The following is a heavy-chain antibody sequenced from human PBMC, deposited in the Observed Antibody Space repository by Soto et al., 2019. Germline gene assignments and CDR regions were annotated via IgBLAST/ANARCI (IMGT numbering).Heavy chain of an antibody. Sequence: DVQLLESGGGLVQPGGSLRLSCAASGFSFSTYAMVWVRQAPGKGQEWVSGITGSGGTIEHAASVKGRFTISRDNSKNTVYLQMNSLRAEDTAMYYCAKDAVAGDGLWLVSEWGQGTLVTVS. J-gene: IGHJ4*02. D-gene: IGHD2-21*02. CDR1: GFSFSTYA. CDR2: ITGSGGTI. CDR3: AKDAVAGDGLWLVSE. V-gene: IGHV3-23*01.